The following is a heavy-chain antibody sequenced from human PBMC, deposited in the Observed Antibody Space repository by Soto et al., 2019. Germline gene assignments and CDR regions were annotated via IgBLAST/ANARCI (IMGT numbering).Heavy chain of an antibody. CDR2: INPNSGGT. V-gene: IGHV1-2*02. Sequence: GASVKVSCKASGYTFTGYYMHWVRQAPGQGLEWMGWINPNSGGTNYAQKFQGRVTMTRDTSISTAYMELSRLRSDDTAVYYCARDRVYYYDSSGYQRRNNWFDPWGQGTLVTVSS. D-gene: IGHD3-22*01. J-gene: IGHJ5*02. CDR1: GYTFTGYY. CDR3: ARDRVYYYDSSGYQRRNNWFDP.